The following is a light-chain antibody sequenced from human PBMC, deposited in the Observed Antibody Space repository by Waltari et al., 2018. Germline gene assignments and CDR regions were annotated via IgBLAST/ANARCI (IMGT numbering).Light chain of an antibody. V-gene: IGLV2-14*01. CDR3: CSYTSTSTYV. J-gene: IGLJ1*01. CDR2: EVS. Sequence: QSALTQPASVSGSPGQSIAISCTGSISDICRYNFVSWYQHHPGTAPKLIIYEVSKRPSGVSLRFSGSKSGSTASLTISGLQAEDETTYYCCSYTSTSTYVFGNGTKVAVL. CDR1: ISDICRYNF.